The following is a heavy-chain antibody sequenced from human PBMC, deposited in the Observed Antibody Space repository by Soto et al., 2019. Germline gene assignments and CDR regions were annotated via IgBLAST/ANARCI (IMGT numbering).Heavy chain of an antibody. V-gene: IGHV3-49*03. CDR2: IRSKAYGGTT. CDR3: TRDRLEMVRGVTRADY. CDR1: GFTFGDYA. D-gene: IGHD3-10*01. J-gene: IGHJ4*02. Sequence: GGSLRLSCTASGFTFGDYAMSWFRQAPGKGLEWVGFIRSKAYGGTTEYAASVKGRFTISRDDSKSIAYLQMNSLKTEDTAVYYCTRDRLEMVRGVTRADYWGQGTLVTVSS.